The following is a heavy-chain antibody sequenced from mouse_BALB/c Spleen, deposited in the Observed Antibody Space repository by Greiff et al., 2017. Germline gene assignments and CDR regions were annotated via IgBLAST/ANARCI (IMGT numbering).Heavy chain of an antibody. V-gene: IGHV3-2*02. CDR3: ARGGYGLDY. J-gene: IGHJ2*01. D-gene: IGHD1-1*01. CDR1: GYSITSDYA. Sequence: DVKLQESGPGLVKPSQSLSLTCTVTGYSITSDYAWNWIRQFPGNKLEWMGYISYSGSTSYNPSLKSRISITRDTSKNQFFLQLNSVTTEDTATYYCARGGYGLDYWGQGTTLTVSS. CDR2: ISYSGST.